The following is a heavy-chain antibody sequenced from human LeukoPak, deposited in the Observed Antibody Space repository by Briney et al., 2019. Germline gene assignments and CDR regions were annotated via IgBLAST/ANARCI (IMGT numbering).Heavy chain of an antibody. V-gene: IGHV1-18*01. D-gene: IGHD7-27*01. CDR2: ISAYNGNT. J-gene: IGHJ6*02. Sequence: ASVKVSCKASGYTFTSYGVSWVRQAPGQGLEWMGWISAYNGNTNYAQKVQARVTMTRDTSTSTAYMELRSLRSDDTAVYYCARGPPWGQNSLYGMDVWGQGTTVTVSS. CDR3: ARGPPWGQNSLYGMDV. CDR1: GYTFTSYG.